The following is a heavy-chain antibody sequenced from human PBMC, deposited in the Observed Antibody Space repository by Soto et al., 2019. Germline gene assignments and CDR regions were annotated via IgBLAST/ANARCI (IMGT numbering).Heavy chain of an antibody. V-gene: IGHV1-46*01. J-gene: IGHJ4*02. CDR1: GYIFTSYY. Sequence: ASVKLSCKASGYIFTSYYIHLVRQAPGQGLEWMGWINPFDGSRMFAQSFQGRVTMTTDTSTSTAYMELRSLRSDDTAVYYCARDRRYYYDSSGPDYWGQGTLVTVSS. D-gene: IGHD3-22*01. CDR2: INPFDGSR. CDR3: ARDRRYYYDSSGPDY.